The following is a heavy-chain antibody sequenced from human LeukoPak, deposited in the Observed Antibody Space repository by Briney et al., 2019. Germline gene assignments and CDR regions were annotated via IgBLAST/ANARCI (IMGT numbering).Heavy chain of an antibody. CDR2: IVVGSGNT. CDR1: GFTFTSSA. D-gene: IGHD2-2*01. V-gene: IGHV1-58*01. J-gene: IGHJ2*01. Sequence: ASVKVSCKASGFTFTSSAAQWVRQACGQRLEWIGWIVVGSGNTNYAQKFQERVTITRDMSTSTAYMELSSLRSEDTAVYYCAAAGVVPAAIYFDLWGRGTLVTVSS. CDR3: AAAGVVPAAIYFDL.